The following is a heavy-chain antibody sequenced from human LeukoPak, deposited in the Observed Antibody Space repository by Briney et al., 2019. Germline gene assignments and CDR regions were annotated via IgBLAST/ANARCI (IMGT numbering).Heavy chain of an antibody. Sequence: GGSLRLSCAASGFTFSNYFMNWVRQAPGKGREWVSSISSSSSYIYYADSVKGRFTISRDNAKNSLYLQMNSLRAEDTAVYYCASRRGIAAAGTDYYYMDVWGKGTAVTVSS. CDR3: ASRRGIAAAGTDYYYMDV. V-gene: IGHV3-21*01. CDR1: GFTFSNYF. CDR2: ISSSSSYI. J-gene: IGHJ6*03. D-gene: IGHD6-13*01.